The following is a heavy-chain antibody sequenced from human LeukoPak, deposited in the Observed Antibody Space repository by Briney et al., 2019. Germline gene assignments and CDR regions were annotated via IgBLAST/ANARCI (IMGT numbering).Heavy chain of an antibody. CDR3: ARDQGNWFDP. V-gene: IGHV4-31*03. Sequence: PSETLSLTCTVSGDTISSGVYYWSWIRQHPGKGLEWIGYMYYSGSTYYNPSLKSRVTISVDTSKNQFSLKLSSVTAADTAVYYCARDQGNWFDPWGQGTLVTVSS. CDR2: MYYSGST. CDR1: GDTISSGVYY. J-gene: IGHJ5*02.